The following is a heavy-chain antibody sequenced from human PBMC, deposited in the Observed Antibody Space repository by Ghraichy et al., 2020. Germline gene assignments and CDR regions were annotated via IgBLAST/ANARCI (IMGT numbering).Heavy chain of an antibody. D-gene: IGHD2-21*01. Sequence: SETLSLTCTVSGGSISSYYWSWIRQPPGKGLEWIGYIYYSGSTNYNPSLKSRVTISVDTSKNQFSLKLSSVTAADTAVYYCARGVMQPYYYYGMDVWGQGTTVTVSS. CDR3: ARGVMQPYYYYGMDV. CDR1: GGSISSYY. V-gene: IGHV4-59*01. J-gene: IGHJ6*02. CDR2: IYYSGST.